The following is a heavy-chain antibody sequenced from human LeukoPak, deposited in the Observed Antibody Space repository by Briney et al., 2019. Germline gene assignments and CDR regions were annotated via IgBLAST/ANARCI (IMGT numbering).Heavy chain of an antibody. D-gene: IGHD5-12*01. J-gene: IGHJ4*02. CDR3: AREGGYDYRFDY. Sequence: SETLSLTCTVSGGSISSYYWSWIRQPPGKGLEWIGYIYYSGSTNYNPSLKSRVTISVDTSKNQFSLKLSPVTAADTAVYYCAREGGYDYRFDYWGQGTLVTVSS. V-gene: IGHV4-59*01. CDR2: IYYSGST. CDR1: GGSISSYY.